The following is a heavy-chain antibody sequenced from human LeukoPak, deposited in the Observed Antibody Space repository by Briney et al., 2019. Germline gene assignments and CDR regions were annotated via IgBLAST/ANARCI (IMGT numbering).Heavy chain of an antibody. CDR2: ISSSSSYI. V-gene: IGHV3-21*01. CDR3: ARDEDHVGATAHDAFDI. J-gene: IGHJ3*02. CDR1: DFRVTSYY. Sequence: GGSLRLSCAPSDFRVTSYYMNWVRQAPGKGLEWVSSISSSSSYIYYADSVKGRFTISRDNAKNSLYLQMNSLRAEDTAVYYCARDEDHVGATAHDAFDIWGQGTMVTVSS. D-gene: IGHD1-26*01.